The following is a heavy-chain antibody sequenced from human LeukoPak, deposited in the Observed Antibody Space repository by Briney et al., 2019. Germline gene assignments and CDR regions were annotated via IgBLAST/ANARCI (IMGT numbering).Heavy chain of an antibody. CDR1: GFTFSSYG. Sequence: GGSLRLSCAASGFTFSSYGMSWVRQAPGKGLEWVSGISGSGGSTYYADSVKGRFTISRDNSKNTLYLQMNSLRAEDTAVYYCAKDPRGITMIVVLFYFDYWGQGTLVTVSS. CDR3: AKDPRGITMIVVLFYFDY. CDR2: ISGSGGST. D-gene: IGHD3-22*01. J-gene: IGHJ4*02. V-gene: IGHV3-23*01.